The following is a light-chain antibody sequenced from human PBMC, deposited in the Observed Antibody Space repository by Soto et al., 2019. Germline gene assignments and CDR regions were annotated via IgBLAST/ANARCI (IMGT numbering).Light chain of an antibody. CDR3: QQSYSTPRT. CDR2: AAS. Sequence: DIQMIQSPSSLSASVGDRVTITCRASQSISSYLNWYQQKPGKAPKLLIYAASSLQSGGASRFSGSGSGTDFTLTISSLQPEDFATYYCQQSYSTPRTFGQGTKVDIK. J-gene: IGKJ1*01. V-gene: IGKV1-39*01. CDR1: QSISSY.